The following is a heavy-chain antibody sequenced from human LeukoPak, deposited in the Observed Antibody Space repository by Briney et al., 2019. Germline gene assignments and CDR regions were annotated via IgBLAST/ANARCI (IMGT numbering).Heavy chain of an antibody. J-gene: IGHJ5*02. D-gene: IGHD1-1*01. CDR3: ARYETGTMFGP. Sequence: SETLPLTCTVSGGSINNRNYYWGWIRQPPGKGLEWIGSISYSGRTHYNPSLKSRVTISIDTSKNQFSLKQISVTAADTAVYYCARYETGTMFGPWGQGTLVTVSS. CDR1: GGSINNRNYY. V-gene: IGHV4-39*01. CDR2: ISYSGRT.